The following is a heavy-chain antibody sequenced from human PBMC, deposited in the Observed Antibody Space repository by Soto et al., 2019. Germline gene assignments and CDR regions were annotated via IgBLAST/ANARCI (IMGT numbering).Heavy chain of an antibody. Sequence: QVQLQESGPGLVKPSETLSLTCTVSGGYIRSYYWSWIRQPPGKGLEWIGNIYYSGSTNYNPSLKSRVTISVDTSKNQFSLKRSSVTAADTAVYYCASLYGWAPDYWGHGTLVTVSS. J-gene: IGHJ4*01. D-gene: IGHD4-17*01. CDR2: IYYSGST. V-gene: IGHV4-59*08. CDR3: ASLYGWAPDY. CDR1: GGYIRSYY.